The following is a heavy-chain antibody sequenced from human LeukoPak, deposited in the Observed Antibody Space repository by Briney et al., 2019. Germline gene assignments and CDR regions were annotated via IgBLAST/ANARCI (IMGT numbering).Heavy chain of an antibody. V-gene: IGHV1-69*04. CDR1: GGTFSSYA. J-gene: IGHJ4*02. CDR2: IIPILGIA. Sequence: SVKVSCKASGGTFSSYAISWVRQAPGQGLEWMGRIIPILGIANYAQKFQGRVTITADKSTSTAYMELSSLRSEDTAVYYCARDPPRSDGLMIVVVMDLWGQGTLVTVSS. CDR3: ARDPPRSDGLMIVVVMDL. D-gene: IGHD3-22*01.